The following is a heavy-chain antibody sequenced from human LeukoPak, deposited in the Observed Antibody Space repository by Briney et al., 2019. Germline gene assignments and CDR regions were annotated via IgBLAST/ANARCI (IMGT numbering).Heavy chain of an antibody. D-gene: IGHD3-22*01. CDR2: IYGSGIT. J-gene: IGHJ6*03. Sequence: SETLSLTCTVSGGSIISNYWSWIRQSAGTGLEWIGRIYGSGITDYNPSLKSRVTMSLDPSRKQLSLRRTSVTPPATAGFYVARLKFYDSTCYSPGYYMDVWGKGTTVSVFS. V-gene: IGHV4-4*07. CDR3: ARLKFYDSTCYSPGYYMDV. CDR1: GGSIISNY.